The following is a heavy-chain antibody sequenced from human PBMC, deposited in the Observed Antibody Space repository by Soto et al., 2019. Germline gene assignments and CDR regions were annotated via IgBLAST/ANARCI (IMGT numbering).Heavy chain of an antibody. CDR1: GFTFSSYG. V-gene: IGHV3-30*18. D-gene: IGHD1-1*01. CDR3: AKDNPTTAY. Sequence: QVQLVESGGGVVQPGRSLRLSCAASGFTFSSYGMHWVRQAPGKGLEWVAIISYDGSDKYYGDSVEGRFTISRDNSKNMLYLQMDSLRADHTAVYYCAKDNPTTAYWGQGTLVTVSS. J-gene: IGHJ4*02. CDR2: ISYDGSDK.